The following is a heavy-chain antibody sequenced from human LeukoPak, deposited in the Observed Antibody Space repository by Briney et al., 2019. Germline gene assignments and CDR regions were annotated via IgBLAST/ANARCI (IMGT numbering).Heavy chain of an antibody. J-gene: IGHJ4*02. CDR2: ISSNGGST. D-gene: IGHD5-18*01. CDR1: GFTFSSYA. CDR3: ARVRGYTAMVTDYFDY. Sequence: GGSLRLSCAASGFTFSSYAMHWVRQAPGKGLEYVSAISSNGGSTYYANSVKGRFTISRDNSKNTLYLQMGSLRAEDMAVYYCARVRGYTAMVTDYFDYWGQGTLVTVSS. V-gene: IGHV3-64*01.